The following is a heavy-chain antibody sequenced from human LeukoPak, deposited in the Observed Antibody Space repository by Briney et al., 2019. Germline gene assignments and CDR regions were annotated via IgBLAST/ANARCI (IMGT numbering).Heavy chain of an antibody. V-gene: IGHV3-30*18. CDR2: ISSDGSNR. CDR3: AKDGGYGDYVMDV. Sequence: GGSLRLSCAASGFTFSGYGMHWVRQAPDKGLEWVALISSDGSNRIYADSVKGRFTIFRDNSENTLSLQMNSLRAEDTAVYYCAKDGGYGDYVMDVWGKGTTVTVSS. CDR1: GFTFSGYG. J-gene: IGHJ6*04. D-gene: IGHD3-16*01.